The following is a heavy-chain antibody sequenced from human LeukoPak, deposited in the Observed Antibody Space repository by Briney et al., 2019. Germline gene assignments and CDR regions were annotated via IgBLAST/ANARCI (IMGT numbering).Heavy chain of an antibody. Sequence: SETLSLTCAVSGGSIFSSNWWSWVRQPPGKGLEWIGQIFHSGSTSYSPSLKSRVTTSVDTSKNQFSLNLSSVTAADTAVYYCARGLIVGATWGENSNCFDPWGQGTLVTVSS. J-gene: IGHJ5*02. D-gene: IGHD1-26*01. V-gene: IGHV4-4*02. CDR1: GGSIFSSNW. CDR2: IFHSGST. CDR3: ARGLIVGATWGENSNCFDP.